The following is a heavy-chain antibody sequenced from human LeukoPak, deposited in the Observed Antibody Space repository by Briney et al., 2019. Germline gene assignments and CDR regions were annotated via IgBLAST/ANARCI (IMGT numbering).Heavy chain of an antibody. V-gene: IGHV1-18*01. CDR3: ARGGRWELPRPYAFDI. Sequence: PWASVKVSCKASGYTFTSYGISWVRQAPGQGLEWMGWISAYNGHTNYAQELQGRVTMTTDTSTSTAHMELRSLRSDDTAVYYCARGGRWELPRPYAFDIWGQGTMVTVSS. J-gene: IGHJ3*02. CDR1: GYTFTSYG. D-gene: IGHD1-26*01. CDR2: ISAYNGHT.